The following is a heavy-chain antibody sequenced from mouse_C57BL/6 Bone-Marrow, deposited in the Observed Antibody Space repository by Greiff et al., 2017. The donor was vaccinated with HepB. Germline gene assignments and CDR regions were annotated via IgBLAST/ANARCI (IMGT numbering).Heavy chain of an antibody. Sequence: EVKLVESGGGLVKPGGSLKLSCAASGFTFSDYGMHWVRQAPEKGLEWVAYISSGSSTIYYADTVKGRFTISRDNAKNTLFLQMTRLRSEDTAMYYCARDGQYYFDYWGQGTTLTVSS. CDR3: ARDGQYYFDY. D-gene: IGHD1-2*01. J-gene: IGHJ2*01. CDR2: ISSGSSTI. CDR1: GFTFSDYG. V-gene: IGHV5-17*01.